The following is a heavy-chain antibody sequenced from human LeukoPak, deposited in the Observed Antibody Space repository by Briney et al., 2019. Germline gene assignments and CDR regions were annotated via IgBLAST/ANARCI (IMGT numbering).Heavy chain of an antibody. J-gene: IGHJ4*02. D-gene: IGHD3-16*02. CDR2: INHSGST. Sequence: SETLSLTCAVYGGSFSGYYWSWIRQPPGKGLEWIGEINHSGSTNYNPSLKSRVTISVDTSKNQFSLKLSSVTAADTAVYYCARAITFGGVIDNCFDYWGQGTLVTVSS. CDR3: ARAITFGGVIDNCFDY. V-gene: IGHV4-34*01. CDR1: GGSFSGYY.